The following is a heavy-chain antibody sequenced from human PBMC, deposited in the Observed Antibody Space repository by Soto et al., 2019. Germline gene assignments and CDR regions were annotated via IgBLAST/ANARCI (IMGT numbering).Heavy chain of an antibody. V-gene: IGHV3-15*07. CDR3: TTDSSGWYAYDAFDI. Sequence: LRLSCAASGFTFSNAWMNWVRQAPGKGLEWVGRIKSKTDGGTTDYAAPVKGRFTISRDDSKNTLYLQMNSLKTEDTAVYYCTTDSSGWYAYDAFDIWGQGTMVTVSS. D-gene: IGHD6-19*01. CDR1: GFTFSNAW. J-gene: IGHJ3*02. CDR2: IKSKTDGGTT.